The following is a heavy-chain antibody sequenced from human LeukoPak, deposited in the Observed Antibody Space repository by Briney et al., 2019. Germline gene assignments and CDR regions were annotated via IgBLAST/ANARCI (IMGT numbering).Heavy chain of an antibody. CDR1: GYTFTGYY. CDR3: ASTSLYCSSTSCYRRRGLYGMDV. CDR2: INPNSGGT. V-gene: IGHV1-2*02. Sequence: GASVKVSCKASGYTFTGYYMHWVRQAPGQGLEWMGWINPNSGGTNYAQKFQGRVTMTRDTSISTAYVELSRLRSDDTAVYYCASTSLYCSSTSCYRRRGLYGMDVWGQGTTVTVSS. D-gene: IGHD2-2*01. J-gene: IGHJ6*02.